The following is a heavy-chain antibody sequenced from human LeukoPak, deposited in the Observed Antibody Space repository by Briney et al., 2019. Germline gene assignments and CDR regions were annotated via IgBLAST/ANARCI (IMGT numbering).Heavy chain of an antibody. J-gene: IGHJ5*02. CDR1: GFIFSSYA. D-gene: IGHD3-22*01. V-gene: IGHV3-30*04. Sequence: PGGSLRLSCAAPGFIFSSYAMNWVRQAPGKGLDWVAVISYDGTNKYYADSVKGRFTISRDNSKNTLYLQMNSLRADDTAVYYCSRGYYMDTRVDPWGQGTLVTVSS. CDR3: SRGYYMDTRVDP. CDR2: ISYDGTNK.